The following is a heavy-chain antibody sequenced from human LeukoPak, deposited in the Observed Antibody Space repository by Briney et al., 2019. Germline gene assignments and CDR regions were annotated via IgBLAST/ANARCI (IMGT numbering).Heavy chain of an antibody. CDR2: IIPILGIA. CDR1: GGTFSSYA. CDR3: ARLEWLLSRYYYYYGMDV. Sequence: SVKVSCKASGGTFSSYAISWVRQAPGQGLEWMGRIIPILGIANYAQKFQGRVTITADKSTGTAYMELSSLRSEDTAVYYCARLEWLLSRYYYYYGMDVWGQGTTVTVSS. D-gene: IGHD3-3*01. V-gene: IGHV1-69*04. J-gene: IGHJ6*02.